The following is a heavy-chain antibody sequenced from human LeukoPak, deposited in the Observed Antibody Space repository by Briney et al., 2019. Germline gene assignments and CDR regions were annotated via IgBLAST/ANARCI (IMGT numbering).Heavy chain of an antibody. CDR1: GDSISGYY. CDR3: ARGLIAAREYYLDS. J-gene: IGHJ4*02. Sequence: SETLSLTCTVSGDSISGYYWSWIRQPPQKGLEWIAYIYYGGSSHYNPSLKSRVTLSVDSSKNQFSLKLSSVTAADTGVYYCARGLIAAREYYLDSWGQGTLVTVSS. CDR2: IYYGGSS. V-gene: IGHV4-59*01. D-gene: IGHD6-6*01.